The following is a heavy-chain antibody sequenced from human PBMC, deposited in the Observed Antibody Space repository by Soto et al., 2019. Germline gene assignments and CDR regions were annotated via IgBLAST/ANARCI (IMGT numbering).Heavy chain of an antibody. CDR3: AATVVVVAALDY. J-gene: IGHJ4*02. D-gene: IGHD2-15*01. CDR1: GFTFTSSA. Sequence: SVKVSCKASGFTFTSSAVQWVRQARGQRLEWIGWIVVGSGITNYAQKFQERVTITRDMSTSTAHMELSSLRSEDTAVYYCAATVVVVAALDYWGQGTLVTVSS. CDR2: IVVGSGIT. V-gene: IGHV1-58*01.